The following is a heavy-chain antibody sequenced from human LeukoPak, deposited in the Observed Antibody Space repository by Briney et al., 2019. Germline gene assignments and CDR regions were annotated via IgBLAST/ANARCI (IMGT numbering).Heavy chain of an antibody. J-gene: IGHJ5*02. CDR1: GGSISSGDYY. CDR3: ARGGRITGITHGRKKYNWFDP. CDR2: INHSGST. V-gene: IGHV4-39*07. D-gene: IGHD1/OR15-1a*01. Sequence: SETLSLTCTVSGGSISSGDYYWSWIRQPPGKGLEWIGEINHSGSTNYNPSLKSRVTISVDTSKNQFSLKLSSVTAADTAVYYCARGGRITGITHGRKKYNWFDPWGQGTLVTVSS.